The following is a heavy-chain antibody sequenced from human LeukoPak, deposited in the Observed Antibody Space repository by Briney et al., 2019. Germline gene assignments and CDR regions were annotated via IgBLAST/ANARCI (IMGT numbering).Heavy chain of an antibody. Sequence: ASVKVSCKASGYSSTYVFTTYPIHWVRQAPGQGLEWLGMINLRGDATIYAQKFQCRVTMTSDSSTTTVYMELSSLKSEDTGLYYCARKWSSRDWFDPWGQGTLVTVSS. V-gene: IGHV1-46*01. CDR3: ARKWSSRDWFDP. CDR1: GYSSTYVFTTYP. D-gene: IGHD2-8*01. J-gene: IGHJ5*02. CDR2: INLRGDAT.